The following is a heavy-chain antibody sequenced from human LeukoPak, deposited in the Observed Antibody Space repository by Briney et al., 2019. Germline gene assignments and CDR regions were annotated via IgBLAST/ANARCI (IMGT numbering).Heavy chain of an antibody. D-gene: IGHD5-12*01. CDR1: GYRFTSYW. CDR3: ARLLDGGYGHGGLFDY. J-gene: IGHJ4*02. V-gene: IGHV5-51*01. Sequence: GESLKISCEGSGYRFTSYWIAWVRQMPGKGLEWMGIIYPGGSDTRYSPSFQGQVTISADKSISTAYLQWSSLKASDTAMYYCARLLDGGYGHGGLFDYWGQGTLVTVSS. CDR2: IYPGGSDT.